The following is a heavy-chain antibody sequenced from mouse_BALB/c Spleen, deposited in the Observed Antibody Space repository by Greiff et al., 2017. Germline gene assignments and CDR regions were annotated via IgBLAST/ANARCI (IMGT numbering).Heavy chain of an antibody. CDR1: GFNIKDYY. Sequence: EVQLQQSGAELVRSGASVKLSCTASGFNIKDYYMHWVKQRPEQGLEWIGWIDPENGDTEYAPKFQGKATMTADTSSNTAYLQLSSLTSEDTAVYYCNALYYGSSYELAYWVQGTLVTVSA. CDR2: IDPENGDT. D-gene: IGHD1-1*01. V-gene: IGHV14-4*02. J-gene: IGHJ3*01. CDR3: NALYYGSSYELAY.